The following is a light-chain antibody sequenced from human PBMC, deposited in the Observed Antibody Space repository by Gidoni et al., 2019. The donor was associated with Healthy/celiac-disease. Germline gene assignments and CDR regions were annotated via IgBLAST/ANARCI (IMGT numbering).Light chain of an antibody. CDR2: DAS. Sequence: EIALTQSLATLSLSPGARATLSCRASQSVSSYLAWYQQKPGQAPRLLIYDASNRATGIPARFSGSGSGTDFTLTISSLEPEDFAVYYCQQRSNWPLTFXGXTKVEIK. CDR1: QSVSSY. V-gene: IGKV3-11*01. J-gene: IGKJ4*01. CDR3: QQRSNWPLT.